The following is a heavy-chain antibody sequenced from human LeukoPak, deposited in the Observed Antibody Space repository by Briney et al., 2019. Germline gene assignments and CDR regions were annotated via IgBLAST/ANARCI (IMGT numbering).Heavy chain of an antibody. Sequence: GGSLRLSCAASGFTFSSYSMNWVRQAPGKGLEWVSSISSSSSYMYYADSVKGRFTISRDNAKNSLYLQMNSLRAEDTAVYYCARGIAVAAYYYYMDVWGKGTTVTVSS. V-gene: IGHV3-21*01. D-gene: IGHD6-13*01. J-gene: IGHJ6*03. CDR1: GFTFSSYS. CDR2: ISSSSSYM. CDR3: ARGIAVAAYYYYMDV.